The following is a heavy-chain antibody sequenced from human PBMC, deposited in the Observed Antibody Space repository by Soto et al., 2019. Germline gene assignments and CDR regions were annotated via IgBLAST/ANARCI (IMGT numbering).Heavy chain of an antibody. D-gene: IGHD2-2*01. Sequence: PEGSLRLSCEASGFIFSNYDMYWVRQGPGKGLEWVALMRSDGSNKYYVDSVKGRFTISRDNSKNMLFLQMDSLRAEDTAVYYCARAHISSEISMPQTFHHWGPGTLVTVSS. CDR1: GFIFSNYD. V-gene: IGHV3-33*01. CDR2: MRSDGSNK. J-gene: IGHJ1*01. CDR3: ARAHISSEISMPQTFHH.